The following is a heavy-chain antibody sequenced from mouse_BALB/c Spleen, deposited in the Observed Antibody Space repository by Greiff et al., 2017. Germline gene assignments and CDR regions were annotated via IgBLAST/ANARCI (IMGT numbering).Heavy chain of an antibody. Sequence: VQLQQSGPELMKPGASVKISCKASGYSFTSYYMHWVKQSHGKSLEWIGYIDPFNGGTSYNQKFKGKATLTVDKSSSTAYMHLSSLTSEDSAVYYCASDGNYLMDYWGQGTSVTVSS. V-gene: IGHV1S135*01. CDR3: ASDGNYLMDY. D-gene: IGHD2-1*01. CDR1: GYSFTSYY. CDR2: IDPFNGGT. J-gene: IGHJ4*01.